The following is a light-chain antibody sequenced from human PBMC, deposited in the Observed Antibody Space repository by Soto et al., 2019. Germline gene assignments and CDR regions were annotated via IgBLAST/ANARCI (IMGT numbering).Light chain of an antibody. J-gene: IGKJ1*01. Sequence: EIVLTKSPCTLSLSAGERARLLCRSSQSVSSNYLNWFQQKPGQAPRLLIYGVSSRATGIPDRFSGSGAGTDFTLTISRLEPEDFAVYYCHQYGGSPRTFGQGTKVDI. CDR3: HQYGGSPRT. CDR2: GVS. CDR1: QSVSSNY. V-gene: IGKV3-20*01.